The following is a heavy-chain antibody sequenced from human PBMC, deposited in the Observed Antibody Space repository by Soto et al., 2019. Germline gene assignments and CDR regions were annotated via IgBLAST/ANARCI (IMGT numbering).Heavy chain of an antibody. CDR2: IIPIFGTA. CDR3: AGEEDMGRGYSYGSGYYGMDV. J-gene: IGHJ6*02. CDR1: GGTFSGYA. Sequence: SVKVSCKASGGTFSGYAISWVRQAPGQGLEWMGGIIPIFGTANYAQKFQGRVTITADESTSTAYMELSSLRSEDTAVYYCAGEEDMGRGYSYGSGYYGMDVWGQGTTVTVSS. V-gene: IGHV1-69*13. D-gene: IGHD5-18*01.